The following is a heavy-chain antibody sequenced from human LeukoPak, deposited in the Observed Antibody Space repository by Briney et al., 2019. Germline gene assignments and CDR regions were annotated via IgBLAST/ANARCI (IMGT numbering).Heavy chain of an antibody. D-gene: IGHD3-22*01. CDR2: INGDGRNI. CDR1: GFTFSSYW. V-gene: IGHV3-74*01. Sequence: PGGSLRLSCVASGFTFSSYWMHWVRHDPRKGLVWVSRINGDGRNINYADSVRGRFTISRDNAKNTLYLQMNSLRAEDTAVYYCAKGDEYYYDSSGNFDYWGQGTLVTVSS. CDR3: AKGDEYYYDSSGNFDY. J-gene: IGHJ4*02.